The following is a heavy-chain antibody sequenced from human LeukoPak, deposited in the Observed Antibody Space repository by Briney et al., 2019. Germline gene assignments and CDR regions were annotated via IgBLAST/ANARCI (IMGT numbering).Heavy chain of an antibody. CDR3: ARDFEGVHRTTNSYTYYYYMDV. J-gene: IGHJ6*03. Sequence: PGGSLRLSCAASGFTVSDNYMTWVRQAPGKGLEWVSIIYGGSTYYADSVKGRFTISRDNSKNTVYLQMNSLRAEDTAVYYCARDFEGVHRTTNSYTYYYYMDVRGKGTTVIVSS. CDR1: GFTVSDNY. D-gene: IGHD2/OR15-2a*01. V-gene: IGHV3-53*01. CDR2: IYGGST.